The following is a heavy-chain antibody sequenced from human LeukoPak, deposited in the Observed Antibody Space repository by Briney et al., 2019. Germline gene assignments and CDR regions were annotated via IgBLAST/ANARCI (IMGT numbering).Heavy chain of an antibody. CDR2: IYYSGSS. CDR1: GGSISSSSYY. CDR3: ARLSWFGELLSFYFDY. J-gene: IGHJ4*02. Sequence: SETLSLTCTVSGGSISSSSYYRGWIRQPPGKGLEWIGSIYYSGSSYYNPSLKSRVTISVDTSKNQFSLKLSSVTAADTAVYYCARLSWFGELLSFYFDYWGQGTLVTVSS. D-gene: IGHD3-10*01. V-gene: IGHV4-39*01.